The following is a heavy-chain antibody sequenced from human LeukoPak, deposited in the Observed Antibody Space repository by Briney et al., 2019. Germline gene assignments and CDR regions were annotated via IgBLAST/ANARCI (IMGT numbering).Heavy chain of an antibody. V-gene: IGHV3-7*01. CDR1: GFTFSNYR. J-gene: IGHJ4*02. CDR3: ARHYGGNLIDY. CDR2: IKQDGSEK. Sequence: GGSLRLSCAASGFTFSNYRMSWVRQAPGKGLEWVANIKQDGSEKFYVDFVKGRFTISRDDAENSLYLQMNSLRAEGTAVYYCARHYGGNLIDYWGQGSLVTVSS. D-gene: IGHD4-23*01.